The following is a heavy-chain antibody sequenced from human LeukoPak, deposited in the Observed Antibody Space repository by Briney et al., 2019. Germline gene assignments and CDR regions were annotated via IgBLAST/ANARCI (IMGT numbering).Heavy chain of an antibody. CDR1: GYSFTSYW. CDR2: IYPGDSDT. V-gene: IGHV5-51*01. CDR3: ASHSYYYGSGSYGPFDY. J-gene: IGHJ4*02. Sequence: GESLKISCKGSGYSFTSYWIGWVRQVPGKGLEWMGIIYPGDSDTRYSPSFQGQVTISADKSISTAYLQWSSLKASDTAMYYRASHSYYYGSGSYGPFDYWGQGTLVTVSS. D-gene: IGHD3-10*01.